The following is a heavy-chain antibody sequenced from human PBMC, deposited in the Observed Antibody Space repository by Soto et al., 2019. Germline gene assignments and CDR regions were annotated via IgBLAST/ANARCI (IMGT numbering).Heavy chain of an antibody. CDR1: GGSFSGYY. V-gene: IGHV4-34*01. J-gene: IGHJ4*02. Sequence: LSLTCAVYGGSFSGYYWSWIRQPPGKGLEWIGEINHSGSTNYNPSLKSRVTISVDTSKNQFSLKLSSVTAADTAVYYCARGGVVVITRDFDYWGQGTLVTVSS. CDR3: ARGGVVVITRDFDY. D-gene: IGHD3-22*01. CDR2: INHSGST.